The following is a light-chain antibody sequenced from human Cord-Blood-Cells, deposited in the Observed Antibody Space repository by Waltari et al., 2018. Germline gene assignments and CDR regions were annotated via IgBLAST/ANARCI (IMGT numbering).Light chain of an antibody. CDR3: QQYDNLPPYT. CDR2: DAS. Sequence: DIQMTQSPSSLSASVGDRVTITCQAGQDISNYLNWYQQKPGKDPKLLIYDASNLETGVPSRFSGSGSGTDFTFTISSLQPEDIATYYCQQYDNLPPYTFGQGTKLEIK. V-gene: IGKV1-33*01. J-gene: IGKJ2*01. CDR1: QDISNY.